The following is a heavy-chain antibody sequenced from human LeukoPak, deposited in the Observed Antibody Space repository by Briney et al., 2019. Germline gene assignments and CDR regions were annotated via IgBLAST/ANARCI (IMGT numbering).Heavy chain of an antibody. CDR1: GFNFNSYG. CDR2: IRCDGSNN. Sequence: GGSLRLSCAASGFNFNSYGMHWARQAPGKGLEWVAFIRCDGSNNYYADSLKGRFTISRDNSKNTLYLQMNSLRVEDTAVYYCAQSRVQQLPGGSDYWGQGTLVTVSS. D-gene: IGHD6-13*01. CDR3: AQSRVQQLPGGSDY. V-gene: IGHV3-30*02. J-gene: IGHJ4*02.